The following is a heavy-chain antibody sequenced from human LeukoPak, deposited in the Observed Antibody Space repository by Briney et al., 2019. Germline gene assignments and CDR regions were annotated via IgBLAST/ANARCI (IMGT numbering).Heavy chain of an antibody. CDR3: AKEGRSLQTY. Sequence: GGSLRLSCAASGFMFSSNWMSWVRLAPGKGLEWVANIKEDGTETYYVDSVKGRFTISRDDAKNSLYLQMNSLRVEDTAVYYCAKEGRSLQTYWGQGTLVTVSS. D-gene: IGHD5-24*01. CDR2: IKEDGTET. CDR1: GFMFSSNW. J-gene: IGHJ4*02. V-gene: IGHV3-7*03.